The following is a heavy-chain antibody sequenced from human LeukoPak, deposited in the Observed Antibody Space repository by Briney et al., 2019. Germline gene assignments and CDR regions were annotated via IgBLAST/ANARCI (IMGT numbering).Heavy chain of an antibody. Sequence: GGSLRLSCAASGFTFSSYDTQWVRQAPGKGLEWVAFIRYDGSNKYNADSVKGRFTISRDNSKNTLYLQMNSLRAEDTAVYYCAKDQGDCSSTSCYIEDAFDIWGQGTMVTVSS. CDR1: GFTFSSYD. J-gene: IGHJ3*02. V-gene: IGHV3-30*02. D-gene: IGHD2-2*02. CDR3: AKDQGDCSSTSCYIEDAFDI. CDR2: IRYDGSNK.